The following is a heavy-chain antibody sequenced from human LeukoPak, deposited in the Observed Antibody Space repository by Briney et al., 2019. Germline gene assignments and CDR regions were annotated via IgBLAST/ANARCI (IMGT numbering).Heavy chain of an antibody. J-gene: IGHJ4*02. CDR3: ARETRGYSYGNFDY. Sequence: NPGGSLRLSCAASGFTFSSYSMNWVRQAPGKGLEWVSSISSSSSYIYYADSVKGQFTISRDNAKNSLYLQMNSLRAEDTAVYYCARETRGYSYGNFDYWGQGTLVTVSS. V-gene: IGHV3-21*01. CDR1: GFTFSSYS. CDR2: ISSSSSYI. D-gene: IGHD5-18*01.